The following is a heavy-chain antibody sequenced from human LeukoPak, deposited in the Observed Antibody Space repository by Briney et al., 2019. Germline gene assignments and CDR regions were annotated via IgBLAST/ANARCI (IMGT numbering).Heavy chain of an antibody. V-gene: IGHV4-31*03. CDR2: IYYSGST. J-gene: IGHJ3*02. CDR3: ATQVYHLLPQLRGDAFDI. D-gene: IGHD2-8*01. CDR1: GGSISSGGYY. Sequence: PSQTLSLTCTVSGGSISSGGYYWSWIRQHPGKGLEWIGYIYYSGSTYYNPSLKSRVTISVDTSKNQFSLKLSSVTAADTAVYYCATQVYHLLPQLRGDAFDIWGQGTMVTVSS.